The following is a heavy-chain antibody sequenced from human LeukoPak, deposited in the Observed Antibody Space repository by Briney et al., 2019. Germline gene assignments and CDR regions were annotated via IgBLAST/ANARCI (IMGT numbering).Heavy chain of an antibody. CDR2: IIPILGIA. D-gene: IGHD3-22*01. J-gene: IGHJ4*02. Sequence: SVKVSCKASGGTFSSYTISWVRQAPGQGLEWMGRIIPILGIANYAQKFQGRVTITADKSPSTAYMELSSLRSEDPAVYYCPRAPPPRYYDSSGYYQYYFDYWGQGTLVTVSS. CDR3: PRAPPPRYYDSSGYYQYYFDY. CDR1: GGTFSSYT. V-gene: IGHV1-69*02.